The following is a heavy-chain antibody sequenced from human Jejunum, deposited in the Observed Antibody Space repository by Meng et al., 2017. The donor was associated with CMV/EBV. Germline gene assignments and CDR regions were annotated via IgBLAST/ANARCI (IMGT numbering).Heavy chain of an antibody. V-gene: IGHV4-61*02. D-gene: IGHD3-9*01. J-gene: IGHJ4*02. CDR3: ARMTGTNYFDY. CDR2: MYSSGST. CDR1: GGSVSSASYL. Sequence: VQPQDSGPGRVKPSQPLSLNCMFSGGSVSSASYLWSWIRQPAGKGLEGIGRMYSSGSTYYNPSLKSRLTMSIDTSKNQFSLELSSVTAADTAVYYCARMTGTNYFDYWGQGTLVTVSS.